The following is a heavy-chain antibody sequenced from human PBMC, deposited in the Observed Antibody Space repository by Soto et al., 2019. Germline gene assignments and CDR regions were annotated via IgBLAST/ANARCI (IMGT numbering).Heavy chain of an antibody. J-gene: IGHJ3*02. CDR3: ARGWGSGSYDKVFDI. CDR2: IYYSGST. Sequence: SETLSLTCTVSGGSISSGGYYWSWIRQHPGKGLEWIGYIYYSGSTYYNPSLKSRVTISVDTSKNQFSLKLSSVTAADTAVYYCARGWGSGSYDKVFDIWGQGTMVTVSS. D-gene: IGHD1-26*01. V-gene: IGHV4-31*03. CDR1: GGSISSGGYY.